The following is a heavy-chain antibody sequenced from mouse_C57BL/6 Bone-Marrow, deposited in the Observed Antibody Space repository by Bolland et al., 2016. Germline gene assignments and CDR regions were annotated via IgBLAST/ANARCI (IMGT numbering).Heavy chain of an antibody. J-gene: IGHJ4*01. CDR3: SAMDY. V-gene: IGHV1-26*01. CDR2: INPNNGGT. Sequence: LEWIGDINPNNGGTSYNQKFKGKARLTVDKSSSTAYMELRSLTSEDSAVYYRSAMDYWGQGTS.